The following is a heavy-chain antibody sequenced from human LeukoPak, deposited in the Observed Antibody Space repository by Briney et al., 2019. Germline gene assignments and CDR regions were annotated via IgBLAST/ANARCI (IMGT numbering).Heavy chain of an antibody. Sequence: GGSLRLSCAASGFTFSSYSMNWVRQAPGKGLEWVSFIYSGTIHYSDSVKGRFTISRDNSKNTLYLQMNSLRAEDTAVYYCARRAGAYSHPYDYWGQGTLVTVSS. V-gene: IGHV3-53*01. D-gene: IGHD4/OR15-4a*01. CDR2: IYSGTI. CDR1: GFTFSSYS. CDR3: ARRAGAYSHPYDY. J-gene: IGHJ4*02.